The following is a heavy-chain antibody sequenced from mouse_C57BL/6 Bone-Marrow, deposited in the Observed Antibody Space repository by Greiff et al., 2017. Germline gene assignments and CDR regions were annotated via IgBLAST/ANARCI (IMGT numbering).Heavy chain of an antibody. CDR3: ALRFAY. CDR1: GYAFSSSW. J-gene: IGHJ3*01. V-gene: IGHV1-82*01. Sequence: QVQLKESGPELVKPGASVKISCKASGYAFSSSWMNWVKQRPGKGLEWIGRIYPGDGDTNYNGKFKGKATLTADKSSSTAYMQISSLTSEDSAVYFCALRFAYWGQGTLVTVSA. CDR2: IYPGDGDT.